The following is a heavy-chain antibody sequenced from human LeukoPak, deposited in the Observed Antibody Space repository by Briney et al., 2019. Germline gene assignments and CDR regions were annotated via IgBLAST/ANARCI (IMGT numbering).Heavy chain of an antibody. D-gene: IGHD3-22*01. CDR2: FDPEDGET. Sequence: ASVKVSCKVSGYTLTELSMHWVRQAPGKGLEWMGGFDPEDGETIYAQKFQGRVTMTEDTSTDTAYMELSSLRSEDTAVYYCATPNSSGYYYAGRGWYFDLWGRGTLATVSS. CDR3: ATPNSSGYYYAGRGWYFDL. V-gene: IGHV1-24*01. J-gene: IGHJ2*01. CDR1: GYTLTELS.